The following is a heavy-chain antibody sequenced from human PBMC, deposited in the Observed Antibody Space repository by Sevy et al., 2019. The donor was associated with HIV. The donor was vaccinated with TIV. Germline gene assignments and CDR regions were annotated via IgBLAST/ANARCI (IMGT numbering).Heavy chain of an antibody. CDR2: FYYGSGTT. D-gene: IGHD4-4*01. Sequence: SETLSLTCTVSGGSISDHYWSWIRQPPGKGLEWIGYFYYGSGTTNYNPSLKSRDTISIDTSKNKFSLKVSSVTAADTSVYYWARQSATLTKLYAFHIWGKGTMVTVSS. V-gene: IGHV4-59*08. CDR3: ARQSATLTKLYAFHI. J-gene: IGHJ3*02. CDR1: GGSISDHY.